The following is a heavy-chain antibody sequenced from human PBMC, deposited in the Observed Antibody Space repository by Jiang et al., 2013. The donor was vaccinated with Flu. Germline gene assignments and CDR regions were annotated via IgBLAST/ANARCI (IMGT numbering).Heavy chain of an antibody. CDR2: IIVSLGLA. D-gene: IGHD1-14*01. Sequence: SGAEVKKPGSSVKVSCEASGGTFSSYAISWVRQAPGQGLEWMGRIIVSLGLAQYAQNFQDRVTITADKSTGAGYMEVSSLRFEDTAVYFCAKETIEMPITDFVFNYHGMDVWGKGTTVTVSS. J-gene: IGHJ6*04. CDR3: AKETIEMPITDFVFNYHGMDV. CDR1: GGTFSSYA. V-gene: IGHV1-69*04.